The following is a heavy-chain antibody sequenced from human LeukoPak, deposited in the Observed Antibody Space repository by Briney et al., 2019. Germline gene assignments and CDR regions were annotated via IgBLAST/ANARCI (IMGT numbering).Heavy chain of an antibody. D-gene: IGHD3-22*01. CDR3: ARVDTYDGDAFDI. CDR1: GGSISSSSYY. Sequence: SETLSLTCTVSGGSISSSSYYWSWIRQPPGKGLEWIGYIYYTGSTNYNPSLKSRVTMSLDTSKNQFSLKLNSVTTADTAVYYCARVDTYDGDAFDIWGQGTMVTVSS. J-gene: IGHJ3*02. V-gene: IGHV4-61*01. CDR2: IYYTGST.